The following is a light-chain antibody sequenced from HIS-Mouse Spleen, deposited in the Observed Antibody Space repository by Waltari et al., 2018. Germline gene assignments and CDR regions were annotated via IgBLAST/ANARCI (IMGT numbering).Light chain of an antibody. CDR2: DDS. Sequence: SYVLTQPPSVSVAPGKTARITWWGNNNGSKSVHWNQQKPGQAPVLVVYDDSDRPSGIPEIFSGSSSGTMATLTISGAQVEDEADYYCYSTDSSGNHRVFGGGTKLTVL. CDR1: NNGSKS. J-gene: IGLJ2*01. V-gene: IGLV3-10*01. CDR3: YSTDSSGNHRV.